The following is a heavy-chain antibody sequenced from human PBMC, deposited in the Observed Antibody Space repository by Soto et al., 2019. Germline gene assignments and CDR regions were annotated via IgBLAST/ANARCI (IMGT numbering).Heavy chain of an antibody. CDR2: IYFRGTT. Sequence: TSETLSLTCTVSGGSISTYYWSWIRQPPGKGLEWIGYIYFRGTTNYNPSLKSRVTMSADTSKNQFSLKLNSVTAADTAVYYCARMNYYDTSGYPFDYWGQGTLVTV. CDR1: GGSISTYY. V-gene: IGHV4-59*01. J-gene: IGHJ4*02. D-gene: IGHD3-22*01. CDR3: ARMNYYDTSGYPFDY.